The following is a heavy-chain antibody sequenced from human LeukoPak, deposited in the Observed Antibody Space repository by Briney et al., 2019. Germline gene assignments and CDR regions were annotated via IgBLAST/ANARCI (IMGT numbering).Heavy chain of an antibody. J-gene: IGHJ4*02. Sequence: GGSLEISWQGSGSSFTSYWIGGVRQLPGKGLEWMGIIYPADSDTIYSPSFQGQVTISANKSSSTAYLQWSSPKASDTSRYYCASLGYKGSSPGYYPYWGQGTLVTVCS. CDR3: ASLGYKGSSPGYYPY. CDR1: GSSFTSYW. V-gene: IGHV5-51*01. D-gene: IGHD3-22*01. CDR2: IYPADSDT.